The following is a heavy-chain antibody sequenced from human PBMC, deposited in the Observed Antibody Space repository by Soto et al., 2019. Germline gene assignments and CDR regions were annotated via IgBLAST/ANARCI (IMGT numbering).Heavy chain of an antibody. D-gene: IGHD3-10*01. CDR2: ISSSRSYI. J-gene: IGHJ4*02. V-gene: IGHV3-21*01. CDR3: ARDRFGDFIFDY. CDR1: GFTFSSYN. Sequence: SGGSLRLSCAASGFTFSSYNMNWVRQAPGKGLEWVSSISSSRSYIYYADSVKGRFTISRDNAKNSLYLQMNSLRAEDTAVYYCARDRFGDFIFDYWGQGTLVTVSS.